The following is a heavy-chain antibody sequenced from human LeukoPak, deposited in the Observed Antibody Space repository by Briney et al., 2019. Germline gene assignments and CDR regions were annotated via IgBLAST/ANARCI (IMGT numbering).Heavy chain of an antibody. CDR3: ARDLSASWYSLAY. D-gene: IGHD6-13*01. J-gene: IGHJ4*02. CDR1: GFTFSNYW. V-gene: IGHV3-20*04. CDR2: INWDGEST. Sequence: PGGSLRLPCTSSGFTFSNYWMTWVRQAPGKGLEWVSGINWDGESTGYGDSVQGRFIISRDNAENALYLQMNGLRAEDTAVYYCARDLSASWYSLAYWGRGTPVTVSS.